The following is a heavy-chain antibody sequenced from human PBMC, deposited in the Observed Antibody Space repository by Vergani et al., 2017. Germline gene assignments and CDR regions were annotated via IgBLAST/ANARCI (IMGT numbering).Heavy chain of an antibody. D-gene: IGHD3-9*01. CDR1: GFTFSSYA. J-gene: IGHJ5*02. CDR3: AKETRMLTGYYRDL. Sequence: EVQLLESGGGLVQPGGSRRLSCAASGFTFSSYAMSWVRQASGKGLEWVSGISGSGGSTNYGDSVKGRFSISRDNSKNTLYLQMNTLRAEDTAVYYCAKETRMLTGYYRDLWGQGTLVTVSS. V-gene: IGHV3-23*01. CDR2: ISGSGGST.